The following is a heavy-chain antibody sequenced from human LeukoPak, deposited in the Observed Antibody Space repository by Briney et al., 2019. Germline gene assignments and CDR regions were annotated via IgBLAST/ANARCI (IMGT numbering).Heavy chain of an antibody. CDR2: IYSGGST. D-gene: IGHD3-10*01. Sequence: PGGSLRLSCAASGFTVSSNYMSWVRQAPGEGLEWVSVIYSGGSTYYADSVKGRFTISRDNSKNTLYLQMNSLRAEDTAVYYCARASRWFGELSSYMDVWGKGTTVTVSS. CDR3: ARASRWFGELSSYMDV. J-gene: IGHJ6*03. CDR1: GFTVSSNY. V-gene: IGHV3-53*01.